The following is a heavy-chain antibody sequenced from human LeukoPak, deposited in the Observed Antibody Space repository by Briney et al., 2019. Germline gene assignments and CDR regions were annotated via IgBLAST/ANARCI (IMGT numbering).Heavy chain of an antibody. J-gene: IGHJ4*02. Sequence: PGRSLRLSCAASGFTFSSYGMHWVRQAPGKGLEWVAVISYDGSNKYYADSVKGRFTISRDNSKNTLYLQMNSLRAEDTAVYYCAKGEGSGWAIDYWGQGTLVTVSS. CDR3: AKGEGSGWAIDY. V-gene: IGHV3-30*18. D-gene: IGHD6-19*01. CDR2: ISYDGSNK. CDR1: GFTFSSYG.